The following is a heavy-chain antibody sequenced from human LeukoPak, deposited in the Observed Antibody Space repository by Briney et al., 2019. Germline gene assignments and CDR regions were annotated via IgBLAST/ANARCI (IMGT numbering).Heavy chain of an antibody. CDR3: GGVSGLRFFRGNWFDP. V-gene: IGHV4-4*07. CDR1: GRSLSSYY. D-gene: IGHD3-3*01. J-gene: IGHJ5*02. Sequence: PSETLSLTCTVSGRSLSSYYWSWIRQPAGKGLEWIGRIYTSGSTNYNPSLKGRVTMSVDTSKNQFSLKVSSVTVAAQAGFFCGGVSGLRFFRGNWFDPGGQGTLVTVSS. CDR2: IYTSGST.